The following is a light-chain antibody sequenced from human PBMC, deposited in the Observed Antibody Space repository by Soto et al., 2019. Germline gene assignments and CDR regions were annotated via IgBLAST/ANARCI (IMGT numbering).Light chain of an antibody. CDR3: HQYGNSPRT. CDR1: QSVNGNY. V-gene: IGKV3-20*01. J-gene: IGKJ1*01. Sequence: EIVLTQSPGTLSLSPGERATLSCRASQSVNGNYFAWYQQKPGQAPRHLIYDASSRATGIPDRFSGSGSGTDFTLIIIRLEPEDFAGFYCHQYGNSPRTFGQGTKVDIK. CDR2: DAS.